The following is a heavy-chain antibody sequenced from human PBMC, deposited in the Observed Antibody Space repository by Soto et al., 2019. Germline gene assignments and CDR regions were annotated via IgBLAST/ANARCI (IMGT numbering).Heavy chain of an antibody. D-gene: IGHD3-9*01. CDR3: ARGSGVRGIRYPLD. V-gene: IGHV1-2*04. CDR2: INPNSGGT. Sequence: ASVKVSCKASGYTFTGYYMHWVRQAPGQGLEWMGWINPNSGGTNYAQKFQGWVTMTRETSISTAYMELSRLRSDDTAVYYCARGSGVRGIRYPLDWGQGTLVTVSS. J-gene: IGHJ4*02. CDR1: GYTFTGYY.